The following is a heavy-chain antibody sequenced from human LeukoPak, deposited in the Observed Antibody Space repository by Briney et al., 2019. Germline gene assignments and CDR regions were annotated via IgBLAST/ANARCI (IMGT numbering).Heavy chain of an antibody. D-gene: IGHD3-16*01. CDR2: IWYDGSNK. J-gene: IGHJ4*02. CDR3: ARDYGGAYFDY. CDR1: GFTFSSYG. V-gene: IGHV3-33*01. Sequence: AGRSLRLSCAASGFTFSSYGMHWVRQAPGKGLEWVAVIWYDGSNKYYADSVKGRFTISRDNSKNTLYLQMNSLRAEDTAVYYCARDYGGAYFDYWGQGTLVTVSS.